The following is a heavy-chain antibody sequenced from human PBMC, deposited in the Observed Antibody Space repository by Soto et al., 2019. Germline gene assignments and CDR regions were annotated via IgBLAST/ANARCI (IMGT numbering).Heavy chain of an antibody. CDR2: VHISGHS. CDR3: ARVRQGCSANNCYFDP. CDR1: GGSVRAPDW. D-gene: IGHD1-1*01. J-gene: IGHJ5*01. Sequence: SETLSLTCTLSGGSVRAPDWWNWVRQSPDKGLEWIAEVHISGHSNYNPSLRSRVSVSIDSSKNQFHLNLNSVTAADTAIYYCARVRQGCSANNCYFDPWGQGTQVTVS. V-gene: IGHV4-4*02.